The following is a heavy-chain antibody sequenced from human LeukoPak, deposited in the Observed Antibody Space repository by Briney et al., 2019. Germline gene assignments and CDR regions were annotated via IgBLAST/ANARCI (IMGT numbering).Heavy chain of an antibody. CDR3: ARDSGSYPTPDWFDP. V-gene: IGHV4-39*07. Sequence: SEPLSLTCPVSGRSISSSSYYWGWIRPPPGKGLEWIGIIYYSGSTYYNPSLKSRVTISVDTSKNQFSLKLSSVTAADTDVYYCARDSGSYPTPDWFDPWGQGTLVTVSS. D-gene: IGHD1-26*01. J-gene: IGHJ5*02. CDR1: GRSISSSSYY. CDR2: IYYSGST.